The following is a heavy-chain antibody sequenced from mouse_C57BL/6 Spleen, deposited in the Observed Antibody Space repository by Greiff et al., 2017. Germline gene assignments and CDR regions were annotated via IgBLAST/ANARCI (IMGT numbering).Heavy chain of an antibody. J-gene: IGHJ4*01. D-gene: IGHD2-4*01. CDR2: INPSTGGT. CDR3: ARKGLRRDYYAMDD. CDR1: GYSFTGYY. V-gene: IGHV1-42*01. Sequence: VQLQQSGPELVKPGASVKISCKASGYSFTGYYMNWVKQSPEKSLEWIGEINPSTGGTTYTQKFKAKATLTVDKSSSTAYMQLKSLTSEDSAVYYCARKGLRRDYYAMDDWGQGTSVTVSS.